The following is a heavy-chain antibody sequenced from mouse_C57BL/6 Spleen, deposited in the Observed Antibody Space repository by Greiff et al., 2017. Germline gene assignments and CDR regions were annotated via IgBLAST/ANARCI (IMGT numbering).Heavy chain of an antibody. CDR3: ARGELGRGYFDY. CDR1: GYTFTSYW. D-gene: IGHD4-1*01. Sequence: VQLQQSGAELVRPGTSVKLSCKASGYTFTSYWMHWVKQRPGQGLEWIGVIDPSDSYTNYNQKFKGKATLTVDTSSSTAYMLLSSLTSEDSAVYYCARGELGRGYFDYWGQGTTLTVSS. CDR2: IDPSDSYT. V-gene: IGHV1-59*01. J-gene: IGHJ2*01.